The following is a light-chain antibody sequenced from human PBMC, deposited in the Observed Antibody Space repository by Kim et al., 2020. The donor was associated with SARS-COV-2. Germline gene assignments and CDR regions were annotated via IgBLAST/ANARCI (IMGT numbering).Light chain of an antibody. J-gene: IGLJ3*02. CDR2: DVN. CDR3: QAYAGSAWV. V-gene: IGLV6-57*03. CDR1: SGYIACDY. Sequence: GKTVTISCTRTSGYIACDYVQWYRQRPGGAPTTVIYDVNLRPSGVPDRFSGSIDSSSNSASLIISGLKTEDEADYFCQAYAGSAWVFGGGTQLTVL.